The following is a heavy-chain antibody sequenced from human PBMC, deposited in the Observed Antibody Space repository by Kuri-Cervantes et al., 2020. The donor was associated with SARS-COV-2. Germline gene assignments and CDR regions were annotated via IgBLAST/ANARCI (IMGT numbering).Heavy chain of an antibody. CDR2: INPNSGGT. CDR3: ARDFWSGYYMSYYFDY. Sequence: ASVKVSCKASGYTFTGYYMHWVRQAPGQGLGWMGWINPNSGGTNYAQKFQGRVAMTRDTSISTAYMELSRLRSDDTAVYYCARDFWSGYYMSYYFDYWGQGTLVTVSS. V-gene: IGHV1-2*02. CDR1: GYTFTGYY. J-gene: IGHJ4*02. D-gene: IGHD3-3*01.